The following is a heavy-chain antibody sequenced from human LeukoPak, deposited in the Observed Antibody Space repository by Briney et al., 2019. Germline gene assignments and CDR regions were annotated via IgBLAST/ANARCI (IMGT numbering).Heavy chain of an antibody. D-gene: IGHD2-21*01. CDR1: GFTFSSHD. CDR3: AKELEAYCGGDCYSNFDY. J-gene: IGHJ4*02. CDR2: IRYDGSNK. V-gene: IGHV3-30*02. Sequence: GGSLRLSCAASGFTFSSHDMHWVRQAPGKGLNWVAFIRYDGSNKYYADSVKGRFTISRDNSKNTLYLQMNSLRAEDTAVYYCAKELEAYCGGDCYSNFDYRGQGTLVTVSS.